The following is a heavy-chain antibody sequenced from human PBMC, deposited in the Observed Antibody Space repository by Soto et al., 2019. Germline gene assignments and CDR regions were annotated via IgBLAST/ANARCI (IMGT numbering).Heavy chain of an antibody. V-gene: IGHV4-61*08. Sequence: SETLSLTCAVSGGSISSGGYYWSWIRQPPGKGLEWIGYIYYSGSTNYNPSLKSRVTISVDTSKNQFSLKLSSMTAADTAVYYCARDGVYSLSGMDVWGQGTTVTVSS. CDR3: ARDGVYSLSGMDV. J-gene: IGHJ6*02. CDR1: GGSISSGGYY. CDR2: IYYSGST. D-gene: IGHD2-8*01.